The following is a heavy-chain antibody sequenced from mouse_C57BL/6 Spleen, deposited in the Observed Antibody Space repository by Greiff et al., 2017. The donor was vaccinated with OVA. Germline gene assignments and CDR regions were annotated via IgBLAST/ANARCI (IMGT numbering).Heavy chain of an antibody. J-gene: IGHJ2*01. V-gene: IGHV14-4*01. CDR2: IDPENGDT. D-gene: IGHD1-1*01. CDR1: GFNIKDDY. CDR3: TTHPRYDSSYFDD. Sequence: EVQLQQSGAELVRPGASVKLSCTASGFNIKDDYMHWVKQRPEQGLEWIGWIDPENGDTEYASKFQGKATITADPASNTAYLQLSSLTSEDTAVYYYTTHPRYDSSYFDDWGQGTTLTVSS.